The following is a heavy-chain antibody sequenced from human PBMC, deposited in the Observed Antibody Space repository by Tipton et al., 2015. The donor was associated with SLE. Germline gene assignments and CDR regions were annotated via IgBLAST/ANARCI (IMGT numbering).Heavy chain of an antibody. Sequence: SLRLSCAASGFTFSSYDMHWVRQATGKGLEWVSAIGTAGDPYYPGSVKGRFTISRENAKNSLYLQMNSLRAGDTAVYYCARGSAGDSRAADWYFDLWGRGTLVTVSS. J-gene: IGHJ2*01. D-gene: IGHD6-13*01. CDR3: ARGSAGDSRAADWYFDL. CDR1: GFTFSSYD. V-gene: IGHV3-13*05. CDR2: IGTAGDP.